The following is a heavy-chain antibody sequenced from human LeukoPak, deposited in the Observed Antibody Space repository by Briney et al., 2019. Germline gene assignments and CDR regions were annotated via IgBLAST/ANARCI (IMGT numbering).Heavy chain of an antibody. CDR3: ARPKSKYDSSGYYPLDY. CDR1: GGTFSSYA. J-gene: IGHJ4*02. D-gene: IGHD3-22*01. CDR2: IIPIFGTA. V-gene: IGHV1-69*01. Sequence: SVKVSCKASGGTFSSYAISWVRQAPGQGLEWMGGIIPIFGTANYAQKFQGRVTITADESTSTAYMELSSLRSEDTAVYYCARPKSKYDSSGYYPLDYWGQGTLVTVSS.